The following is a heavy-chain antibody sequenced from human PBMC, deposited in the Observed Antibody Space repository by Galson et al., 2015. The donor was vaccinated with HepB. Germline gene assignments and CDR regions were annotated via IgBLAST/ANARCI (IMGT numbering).Heavy chain of an antibody. Sequence: SLRLSCAASGFTFSSYSMSWVRQAPGKGLEWVANIKQDGSEKYYVDSVKGRFTISRDNAKNSLYLQMNSLRAEDTAVYYCARELEVRGLTGIYYYYYGMDVWGQGTTVTVSS. CDR1: GFTFSSYS. J-gene: IGHJ6*02. D-gene: IGHD1-14*01. V-gene: IGHV3-7*03. CDR2: IKQDGSEK. CDR3: ARELEVRGLTGIYYYYYGMDV.